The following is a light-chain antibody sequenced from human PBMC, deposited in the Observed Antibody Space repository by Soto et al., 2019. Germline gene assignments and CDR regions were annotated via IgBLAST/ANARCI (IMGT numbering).Light chain of an antibody. CDR2: EIS. CDR3: SSYAGSNNFRV. CDR1: SSDVGDNKY. Sequence: QSALTQPPSASGSPGQSVTISCTGTSSDVGDNKYVSWYQQQPGKAPKVIIYEISERPSGVPDRFSGSKSGNTASLTVSGRRAEDAADYYCSSYAGSNNFRVFGGGTKVTVL. J-gene: IGLJ2*01. V-gene: IGLV2-8*01.